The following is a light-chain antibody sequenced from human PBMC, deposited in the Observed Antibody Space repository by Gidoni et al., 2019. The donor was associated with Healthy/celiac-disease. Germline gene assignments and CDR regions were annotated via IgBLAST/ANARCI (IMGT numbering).Light chain of an antibody. CDR2: DAS. J-gene: IGKJ1*01. V-gene: IGKV1-33*01. Sequence: DIHMAQSPSSLSASVGDRVTITCQASQDISNYLHWYQQKPGKAPKLLIYDASNLETGGPSRFSGSGSGTDFTFTISSLQPEDIATDYCQQYDNISWTFGQGTKVEIK. CDR3: QQYDNISWT. CDR1: QDISNY.